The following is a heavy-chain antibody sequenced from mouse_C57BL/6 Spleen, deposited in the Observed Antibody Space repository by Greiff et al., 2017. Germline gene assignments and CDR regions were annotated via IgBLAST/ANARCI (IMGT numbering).Heavy chain of an antibody. D-gene: IGHD4-1*01. CDR2: ISFSGST. Sequence: EVKLMESGPGLAKPSQTLSLTCSVTGYSITSDYWNWIRKFPGTKLEYMGYISFSGSTYSNPSLKSRISITRDTSKNQYYLQLNSVTTEDTATYYCARGTGTHWYFDVWGTGTTVTVSS. CDR3: ARGTGTHWYFDV. V-gene: IGHV3-8*01. CDR1: GYSITSDY. J-gene: IGHJ1*03.